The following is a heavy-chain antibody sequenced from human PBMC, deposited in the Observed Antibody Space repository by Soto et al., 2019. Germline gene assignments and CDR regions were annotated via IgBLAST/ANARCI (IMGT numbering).Heavy chain of an antibody. V-gene: IGHV4-34*01. CDR3: WLRPHDYGDYVDAFDI. J-gene: IGHJ3*02. CDR2: INHSGST. D-gene: IGHD4-17*01. CDR1: GGSFSGYY. Sequence: QVQLQQWGAGLLKPSETLSLTCAVYGGSFSGYYWSWIRQPPGKGLEWIGEINHSGSTNYNPSLKSRVTISVDTSKNQFSLKLSSVTAADTAVYYCWLRPHDYGDYVDAFDIWGQGTMVTVSS.